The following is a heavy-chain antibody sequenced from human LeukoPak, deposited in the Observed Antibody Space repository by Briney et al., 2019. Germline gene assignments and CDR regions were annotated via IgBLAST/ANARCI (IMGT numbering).Heavy chain of an antibody. V-gene: IGHV4-34*01. D-gene: IGHD3-3*01. CDR3: ATTYYDFWSGYSDAFDI. Sequence: SETLSLTCTVSGGSISDYYWSWIRQPPGKGLEWIGEINHSGSTNYNPSLKSRVTISVDTSKNQFSLKLSSVTAADTAVYYCATTYYDFWSGYSDAFDIWGQGTMVTVSS. J-gene: IGHJ3*02. CDR1: GGSISDYY. CDR2: INHSGST.